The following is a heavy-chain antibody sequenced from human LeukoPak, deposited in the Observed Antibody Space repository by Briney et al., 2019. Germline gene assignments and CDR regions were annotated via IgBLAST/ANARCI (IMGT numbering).Heavy chain of an antibody. V-gene: IGHV3-53*01. Sequence: PGGSLRLSCAVSGFPVSSNHMGWVRQAPGKGLEWVSVIFGGGKTSYAGSVQGRVTLSRDNSKNTLYLQMIRLRVEDTAVYYCAAWRGSSWFDYWGQGTLATVSS. CDR3: AAWRGSSWFDY. J-gene: IGHJ4*02. CDR1: GFPVSSNH. D-gene: IGHD6-13*01. CDR2: IFGGGKT.